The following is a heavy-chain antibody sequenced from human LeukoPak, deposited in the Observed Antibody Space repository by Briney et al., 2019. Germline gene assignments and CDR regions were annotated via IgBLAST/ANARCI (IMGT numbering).Heavy chain of an antibody. D-gene: IGHD4-23*01. CDR3: ARDGSYYGGNPRGRYFDL. CDR1: GGTFSSYA. V-gene: IGHV1-69*13. J-gene: IGHJ2*01. Sequence: SVKVSCTASGGTFSSYAISWVRQAPGQGLEWMGGIIPIFGTANYAQKFQGRVTITADESTSTAYMELSSLRSEDTAVYYCARDGSYYGGNPRGRYFDLWGRGTLVTVSS. CDR2: IIPIFGTA.